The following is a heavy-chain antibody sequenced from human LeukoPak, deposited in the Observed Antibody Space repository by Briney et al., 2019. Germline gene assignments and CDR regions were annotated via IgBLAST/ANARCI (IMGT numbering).Heavy chain of an antibody. Sequence: PGGSLRLSCAASGFSFSTYWMSWVRQAPGEGLEWVANIKQDGSQKYYLDSVKGRFTISRDNAKNSLYLQMSSLRAEDTAVYYCARAAGSTVTTRFDYWGQGTLVTVSS. CDR3: ARAAGSTVTTRFDY. CDR2: IKQDGSQK. CDR1: GFSFSTYW. V-gene: IGHV3-7*01. J-gene: IGHJ4*02. D-gene: IGHD4-17*01.